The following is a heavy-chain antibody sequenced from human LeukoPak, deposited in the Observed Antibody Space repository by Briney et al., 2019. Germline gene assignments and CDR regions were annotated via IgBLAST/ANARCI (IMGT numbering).Heavy chain of an antibody. CDR1: GYTFTSYG. Sequence: ASVKVSCKASGYTFTSYGIGWVRQAPGQGLEWMGWISAYNGNTNYAQKLQGRVTMTTDTSTSTAYMELRSLRSDDTAVYYCARGQYYGSGSHNWFDPWGQGTLVTVSS. CDR2: ISAYNGNT. D-gene: IGHD3-10*01. V-gene: IGHV1-18*04. CDR3: ARGQYYGSGSHNWFDP. J-gene: IGHJ5*02.